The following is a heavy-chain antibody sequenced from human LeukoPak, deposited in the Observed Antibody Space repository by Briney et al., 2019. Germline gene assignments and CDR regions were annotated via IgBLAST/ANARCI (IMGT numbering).Heavy chain of an antibody. J-gene: IGHJ4*02. CDR1: GFTFSSYA. D-gene: IGHD1-26*01. CDR3: AKDVSLRELLMSGGYYFDY. V-gene: IGHV3-23*01. Sequence: GGSLRLSCAASGFTFSSYAMSWVRQAPGKGLEWVSAISGSGGSTYYADSVKGRFTISRDNSKNTLYLPMNSLRAEDTAVYYCAKDVSLRELLMSGGYYFDYWGQGTLVTVSS. CDR2: ISGSGGST.